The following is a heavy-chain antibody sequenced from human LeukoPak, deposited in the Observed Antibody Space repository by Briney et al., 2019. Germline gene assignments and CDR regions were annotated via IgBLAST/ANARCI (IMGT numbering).Heavy chain of an antibody. D-gene: IGHD6-13*01. CDR3: ARDRRGSSWSEGY. V-gene: IGHV3-48*01. CDR1: EFTFSSYS. J-gene: IGHJ4*02. Sequence: PGGSLRLSCAASEFTFSSYSMNWVRQAPGKGLEWVSYISSSSSTIYYADSVKGRFTISRDNAKNSLYLQMNSLRAEDTAVYYCARDRRGSSWSEGYWGQGTLVTVSS. CDR2: ISSSSSTI.